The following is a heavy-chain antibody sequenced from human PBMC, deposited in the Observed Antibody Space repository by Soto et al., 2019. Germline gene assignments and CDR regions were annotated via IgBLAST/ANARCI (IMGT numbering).Heavy chain of an antibody. CDR1: GGSISSGGYY. V-gene: IGHV4-31*03. J-gene: IGHJ6*03. Sequence: SETLSLTCTVSGGSISSGGYYWSWIRQHPGKGLEWIGYIYYSGSTYYNPSLKSRVTISVDTSKNQFSLKLSSVTAADTAVYYCARDVRVVVPAAAVYMDVWGKGTTVTVSS. D-gene: IGHD2-2*01. CDR2: IYYSGST. CDR3: ARDVRVVVPAAAVYMDV.